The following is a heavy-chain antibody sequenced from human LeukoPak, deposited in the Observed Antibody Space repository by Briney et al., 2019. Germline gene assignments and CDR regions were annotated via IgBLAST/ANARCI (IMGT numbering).Heavy chain of an antibody. D-gene: IGHD3-22*01. J-gene: IGHJ4*02. Sequence: GGSLRLSCAASGFTFGSYGMSWVRQAPGKGQEWVSFITTTGATTSYADSVKGRFTISRDNLRDTLYMQMNSLRDEDTALYYCTIMHGYYDGSGYWVQWGQGTLVTVSS. CDR3: TIMHGYYDGSGYWVQ. V-gene: IGHV3-23*01. CDR1: GFTFGSYG. CDR2: ITTTGATT.